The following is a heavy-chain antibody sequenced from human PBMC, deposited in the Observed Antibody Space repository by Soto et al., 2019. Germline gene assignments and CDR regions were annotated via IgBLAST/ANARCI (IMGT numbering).Heavy chain of an antibody. CDR2: ISSSGSTI. CDR1: GFTFSDYY. Sequence: GGSLRLSCAASGFTFSDYYMSWIRQAPGKGLEWVSYISSSGSTIYYADSVKGRFTISRDNAKNSLYLQMNSLRAEDTAVYYCARSAPTNIWGSYRFDYWGQGTLVTVSS. D-gene: IGHD3-16*02. V-gene: IGHV3-11*01. CDR3: ARSAPTNIWGSYRFDY. J-gene: IGHJ4*02.